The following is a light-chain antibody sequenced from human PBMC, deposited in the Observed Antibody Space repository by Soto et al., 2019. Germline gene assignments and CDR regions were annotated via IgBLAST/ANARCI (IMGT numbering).Light chain of an antibody. J-gene: IGLJ1*01. CDR2: EVS. CDR3: GSYAGSNNLV. V-gene: IGLV2-8*01. Sequence: QSVLTQPPSASGSPGQSVTISCTGTSSDVGGYNYVSWYQQHPGKAPKLMIYEVSKRPSGSPDRFSCSKSGNTASLTVSWLQAEDEAEYHCGSYAGSNNLVFGTGTKVTVL. CDR1: SSDVGGYNY.